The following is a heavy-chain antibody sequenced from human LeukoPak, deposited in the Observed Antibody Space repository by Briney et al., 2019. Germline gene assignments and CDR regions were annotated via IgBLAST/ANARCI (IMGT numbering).Heavy chain of an antibody. J-gene: IGHJ6*02. CDR1: GFTFSSYG. V-gene: IGHV3-30*18. D-gene: IGHD5-12*01. Sequence: PGRSLRLSCAASGFTFSSYGMHWVRQAPGKGLEWVAVISYDGSNKYYADSVKGRFTISRDNSKNTLYLQMNSLRAEDTAVYYCAKDNSGYDAGYYYYGMDVWGQGTTVTVSS. CDR3: AKDNSGYDAGYYYYGMDV. CDR2: ISYDGSNK.